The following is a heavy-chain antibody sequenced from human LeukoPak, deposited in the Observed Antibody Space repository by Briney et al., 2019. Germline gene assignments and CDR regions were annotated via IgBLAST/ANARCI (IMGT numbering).Heavy chain of an antibody. Sequence: SSETLSLTCTASGGSISSYYWSWIRQPAGKGLEWIGRIYTSGSTNYNPSLKSRVTISVDKSKNQFSLKLSSVTAADTAVYYCARYDCGGDCYLDYWGQGTLVTVSS. CDR3: ARYDCGGDCYLDY. V-gene: IGHV4-4*07. CDR2: IYTSGST. J-gene: IGHJ4*02. CDR1: GGSISSYY. D-gene: IGHD2-21*02.